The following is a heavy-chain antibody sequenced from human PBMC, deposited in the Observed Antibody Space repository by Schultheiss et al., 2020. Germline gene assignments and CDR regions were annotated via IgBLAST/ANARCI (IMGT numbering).Heavy chain of an antibody. V-gene: IGHV4-39*01. D-gene: IGHD4-17*01. CDR1: GDSISTSSHY. Sequence: SETLSLTCTVSGDSISTSSHYWAWIRQRPGKGLEWIGNIDYSGNADYKPSLRSRISISVDTSKNQFSLELTSVTVADTAVYYCARHKGTTVTTWKVYYYYYMDVWGKGTTVTVSS. CDR2: IDYSGNA. J-gene: IGHJ6*03. CDR3: ARHKGTTVTTWKVYYYYYMDV.